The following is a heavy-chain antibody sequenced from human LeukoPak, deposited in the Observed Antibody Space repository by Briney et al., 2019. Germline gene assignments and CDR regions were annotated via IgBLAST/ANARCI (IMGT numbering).Heavy chain of an antibody. Sequence: PGGSLRLSCAASGFTFSSYSMNWVRQAPGKGLEWGSSISSSSSYIYYADSVKGRFTISRDNAKNSLYLQMNSLRAADTAVYYCARDGYSYGSRGVYWGQGTLVTVSS. J-gene: IGHJ4*02. V-gene: IGHV3-21*01. CDR1: GFTFSSYS. CDR2: ISSSSSYI. D-gene: IGHD5-18*01. CDR3: ARDGYSYGSRGVY.